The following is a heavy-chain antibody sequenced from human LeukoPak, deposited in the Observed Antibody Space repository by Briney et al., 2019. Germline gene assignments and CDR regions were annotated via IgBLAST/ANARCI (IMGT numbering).Heavy chain of an antibody. J-gene: IGHJ4*02. D-gene: IGHD3/OR15-3a*01. V-gene: IGHV3-48*01. CDR3: AKDLSFGTDWPYFDS. CDR2: MSSSFYSI. CDR1: GFTFSSYS. Sequence: GGSLRLSCAASGFTFSSYSMNWVRQAPGKGLEWVSYMSSSFYSIYYADAVKGRFTISRDNAKNSLYLQMNSLRAEDTAVYYCAKDLSFGTDWPYFDSRGQGTLVTVSS.